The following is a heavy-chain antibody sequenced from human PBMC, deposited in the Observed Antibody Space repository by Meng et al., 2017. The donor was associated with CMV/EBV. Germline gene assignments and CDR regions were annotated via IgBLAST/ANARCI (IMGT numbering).Heavy chain of an antibody. CDR2: ISYDGSNK. CDR3: ARARVYSSSWYGGFDY. D-gene: IGHD6-13*01. J-gene: IGHJ4*02. V-gene: IGHV3-30*19. Sequence: GESLKISCAASGFTFSSYGMHWVRQAPGKGLEWVAVISYDGSNKYYADSVKGRFTISRDNSKNTLYLQMNSLRAEDTAVYYCARARVYSSSWYGGFDYWGQGTLVTVSS. CDR1: GFTFSSYG.